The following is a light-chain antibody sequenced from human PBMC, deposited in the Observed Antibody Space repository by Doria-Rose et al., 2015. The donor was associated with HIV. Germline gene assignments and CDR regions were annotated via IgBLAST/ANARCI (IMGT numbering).Light chain of an antibody. Sequence: DIQLTQSPSFLSASVGDRVTITCRASQAISSYLDWYQQKPGKDPKLLIYAESILQSGVSSRFSGSGSGTEFTLTISSLQPEDFAAYYCQQLNSYPFTFGQGTRLEIK. J-gene: IGKJ5*01. V-gene: IGKV1-9*01. CDR2: AES. CDR1: QAISSY. CDR3: QQLNSYPFT.